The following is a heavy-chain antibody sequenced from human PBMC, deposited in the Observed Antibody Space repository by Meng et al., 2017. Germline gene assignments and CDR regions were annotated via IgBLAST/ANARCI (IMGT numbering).Heavy chain of an antibody. Sequence: VELVEVWGGRVQPGRSLRLSCAASGFSFSVYGMHWVRQAPGKGLEWVAVIGHDGDYTDYVDPVKGRFIISRDNSKSTLYLQMNSLRAEDTAVYYCARDGGGDYGDSFDYWGQGTLVTVSS. V-gene: IGHV3-33*01. CDR2: IGHDGDYT. CDR1: GFSFSVYG. J-gene: IGHJ4*02. CDR3: ARDGGGDYGDSFDY. D-gene: IGHD4-17*01.